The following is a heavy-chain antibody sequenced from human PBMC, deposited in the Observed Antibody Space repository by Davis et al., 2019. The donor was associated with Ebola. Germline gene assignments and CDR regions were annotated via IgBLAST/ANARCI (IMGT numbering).Heavy chain of an antibody. D-gene: IGHD1-26*01. V-gene: IGHV3-74*01. CDR3: ARDSLKLLWQGGFDY. Sequence: HTGGSLRLSCEASGFTFSNYWMHWVRQAPGKGLVWVSRINSDGSSTSYADSVKGRFTISRDNAKNSLYLQMNSLRDEDTAVYYCARDSLKLLWQGGFDYWGQGTLVTVSS. CDR2: INSDGSST. CDR1: GFTFSNYW. J-gene: IGHJ4*02.